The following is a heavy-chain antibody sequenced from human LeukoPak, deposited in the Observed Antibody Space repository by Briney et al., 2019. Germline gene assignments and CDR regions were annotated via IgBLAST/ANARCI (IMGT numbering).Heavy chain of an antibody. V-gene: IGHV1-69*05. J-gene: IGHJ6*03. D-gene: IGHD6-19*01. CDR2: IIPIFGTA. CDR1: GGTFSSYA. CDR3: ATVAGYYYYYYMDV. Sequence: SVKVSCKASGGTFSSYAISWVRHAPGQGLEWMGGIIPIFGTANYAQKFQGRVTITTDESTSTAYMELSSLRSEDTAVYYCATVAGYYYYYYMDVWGKGTTVTVSS.